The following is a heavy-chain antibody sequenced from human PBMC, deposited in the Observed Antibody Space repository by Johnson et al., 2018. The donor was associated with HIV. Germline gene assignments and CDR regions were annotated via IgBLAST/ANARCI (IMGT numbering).Heavy chain of an antibody. D-gene: IGHD3-10*01. V-gene: IGHV3-11*01. Sequence: QMQLVESGGGLVKPGGSLRLSCAASGFTFSDYYMSWIRQAPGKGLEWVSDISSSGSTIYYADAVEGRITISRDTAKNTLYHQMNSLRVEDTAVYYGARDPITPSERGPDAFDIWGQGTMVTVSS. CDR1: GFTFSDYY. CDR2: ISSSGSTI. CDR3: ARDPITPSERGPDAFDI. J-gene: IGHJ3*02.